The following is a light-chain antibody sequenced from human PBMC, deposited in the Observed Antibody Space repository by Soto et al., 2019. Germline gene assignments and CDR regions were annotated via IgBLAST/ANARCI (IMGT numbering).Light chain of an antibody. V-gene: IGKV1-5*03. CDR1: QTISSW. CDR2: KAS. Sequence: DIQMTQSPSTLSGSVGDRVTITCRASQTISSWLAWYQQKPGKAPKLLIYKASTLKSGVPSRFSGSGSGTEFTLTISSLQPDDFVTYYCQRYNSYSEAFGQGTKLDI. CDR3: QRYNSYSEA. J-gene: IGKJ1*01.